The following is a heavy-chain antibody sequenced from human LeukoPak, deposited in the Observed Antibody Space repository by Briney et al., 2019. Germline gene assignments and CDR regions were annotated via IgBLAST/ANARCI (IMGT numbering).Heavy chain of an antibody. D-gene: IGHD2-2*01. CDR2: IWYDGSNK. CDR3: ARDRGTKAIPFDY. CDR1: GFTFSSYG. Sequence: GGSLRLSCAASGFTFSSYGMHWVRQAPGKGLEWVAVIWYDGSNKYYADSVKGRFTISRDNSKNTLYLQMNSLRAEDTAVYYCARDRGTKAIPFDYWGQGTLVTVSS. V-gene: IGHV3-33*01. J-gene: IGHJ4*02.